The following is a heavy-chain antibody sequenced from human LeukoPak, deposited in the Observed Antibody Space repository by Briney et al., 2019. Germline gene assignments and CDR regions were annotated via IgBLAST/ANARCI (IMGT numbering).Heavy chain of an antibody. CDR1: GFTFSGYS. D-gene: IGHD3-16*01. CDR2: ISSSSNTI. Sequence: GGSLKLSCAASGFTFSGYSMNWVRQAPGKGLEWVSYISSSSNTIYDADSVKGRFTISRDNAKNSLYLQINSLRAEDTAVYYCARALGGAFDTWGQGTMVTVSS. J-gene: IGHJ3*02. V-gene: IGHV3-48*01. CDR3: ARALGGAFDT.